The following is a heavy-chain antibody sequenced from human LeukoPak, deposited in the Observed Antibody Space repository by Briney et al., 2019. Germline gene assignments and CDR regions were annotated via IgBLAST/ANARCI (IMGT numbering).Heavy chain of an antibody. D-gene: IGHD6-6*01. J-gene: IGHJ4*02. CDR2: IWYDGSNK. Sequence: GGSLRLSCAASGFTFSSYSMNWVRQAPGKGLEWVAVIWYDGSNKYYADSVKGRFTISRDDSKNTVDLQMNSLRAEDTAVYYCARDIAARRLDYWGQGNLVTVSS. CDR1: GFTFSSYS. V-gene: IGHV3-33*08. CDR3: ARDIAARRLDY.